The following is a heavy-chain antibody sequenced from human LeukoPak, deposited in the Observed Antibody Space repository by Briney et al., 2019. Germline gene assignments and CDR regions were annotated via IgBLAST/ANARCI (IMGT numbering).Heavy chain of an antibody. CDR3: ARHRWFGDDNWFDP. J-gene: IGHJ5*02. Sequence: PSETLSLTCTVSSYSISSGYYWGWIRQPPGKGLEWLGDIYHSGSTYYNPSLKSRVTISIDTSKNQFSLKLSSVTAADTAMYYCARHRWFGDDNWFDPWGQGTLVTVSS. CDR2: IYHSGST. D-gene: IGHD3-10*01. CDR1: SYSISSGYY. V-gene: IGHV4-38-2*02.